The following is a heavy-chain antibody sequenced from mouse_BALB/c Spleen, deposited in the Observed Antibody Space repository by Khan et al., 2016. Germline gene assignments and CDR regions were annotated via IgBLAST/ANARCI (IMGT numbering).Heavy chain of an antibody. CDR1: GFNIKDTY. J-gene: IGHJ3*01. D-gene: IGHD2-4*01. V-gene: IGHV14-3*02. Sequence: VQLKQSGAELVKPGASVKLSCTASGFNIKDTYMHWVKQRPEQGLEWIGRIDPANGNTKYDPKFQGKATITADTSSNPAHLQPSRLTYEDIAVHYCARSPYDYDVGFAYWGQGTLVTVSA. CDR3: ARSPYDYDVGFAY. CDR2: IDPANGNT.